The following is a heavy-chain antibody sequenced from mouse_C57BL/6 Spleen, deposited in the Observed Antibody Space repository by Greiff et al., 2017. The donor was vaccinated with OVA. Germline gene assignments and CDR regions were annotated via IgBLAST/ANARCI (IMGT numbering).Heavy chain of an antibody. D-gene: IGHD1-1*01. CDR2: ISNGGGST. CDR3: ARHYGSSPYYAMDY. V-gene: IGHV5-12*01. J-gene: IGHJ4*01. CDR1: GFTFSDYY. Sequence: EVQLVESGGGLVQPGGSLKLSCAASGFTFSDYYMYWVRQTPEKRLEWVAYISNGGGSTYYPDTVKGRFTISRDNAKNTLYLQMSRLKSEDTAMYYCARHYGSSPYYAMDYWGQGTSVTVSS.